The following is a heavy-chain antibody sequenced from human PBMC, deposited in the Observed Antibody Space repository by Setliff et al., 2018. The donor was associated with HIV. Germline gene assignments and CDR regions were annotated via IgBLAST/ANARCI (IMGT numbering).Heavy chain of an antibody. CDR1: GGSISSGTYY. Sequence: PSETLSLTCTVSGGSISSGTYYWSWIRQHPGKGLEWIGYIHYSGSTYYNPSLKSRFSISIYKSKNQFSLRLSSVTAADTAVYYCARRPLVSAIGFEAFDIWGQGTKVTVS. CDR3: ARRPLVSAIGFEAFDI. CDR2: IHYSGST. V-gene: IGHV4-30-4*08. D-gene: IGHD1-26*01. J-gene: IGHJ3*02.